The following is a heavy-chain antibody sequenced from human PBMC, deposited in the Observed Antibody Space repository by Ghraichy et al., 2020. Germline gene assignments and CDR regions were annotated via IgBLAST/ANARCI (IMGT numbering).Heavy chain of an antibody. CDR1: GFTFDDYA. V-gene: IGHV3-9*01. J-gene: IGHJ3*02. CDR2: ISWNSGSI. D-gene: IGHD2-15*01. Sequence: LSLTCAASGFTFDDYAMHWVRQAPGKGLEWVSGISWNSGSIGYADSVKGRFTISRDNAKNSLYLQMNSLRAEDTALYYCAKDGYCSGGSCTDAFDIWGQGTMVTVSS. CDR3: AKDGYCSGGSCTDAFDI.